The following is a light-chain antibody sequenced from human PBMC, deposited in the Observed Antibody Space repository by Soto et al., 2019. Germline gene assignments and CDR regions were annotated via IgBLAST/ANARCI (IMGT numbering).Light chain of an antibody. J-gene: IGKJ1*01. CDR2: GAS. Sequence: EFVLTQSPGTLSLSPGERATLSCRASQSVGSNYLAWYQQKPGQAPRLLIYGASSRATGIADRFSGSGSGTDFTLTISRLEPEDFALYYCQQYGYSPWTFGQGTKVDIK. CDR3: QQYGYSPWT. V-gene: IGKV3-20*01. CDR1: QSVGSNY.